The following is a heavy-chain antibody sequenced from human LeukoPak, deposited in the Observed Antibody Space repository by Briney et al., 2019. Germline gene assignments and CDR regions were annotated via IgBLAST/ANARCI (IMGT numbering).Heavy chain of an antibody. CDR3: ARAVDFWSGYPQPNWFDP. Sequence: GGSLRLSCATSGFTFSHYGMHWVRQAPGKGLEWVAVIWSDGTNRYYGDPVKGRFTISSDNFQRTVYLQMNSLRAEDTAVYYCARAVDFWSGYPQPNWFDPWGQGTLVTVSS. J-gene: IGHJ5*02. V-gene: IGHV3-33*01. CDR1: GFTFSHYG. CDR2: IWSDGTNR. D-gene: IGHD3-3*01.